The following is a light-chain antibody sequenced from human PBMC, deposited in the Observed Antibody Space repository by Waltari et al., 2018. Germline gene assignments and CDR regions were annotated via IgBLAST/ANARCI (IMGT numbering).Light chain of an antibody. CDR3: NSYAGSSSWV. Sequence: QYALTQPASVSGSPGQSITISCTGPSSVVGFYNNVSWYQQHPGKAPKLMIYDVSERPSGVSNRFSGSKSGNTASLTISGLQAEDEADYYCNSYAGSSSWVFGGGTKLTVL. V-gene: IGLV2-14*03. CDR1: SSVVGFYNN. CDR2: DVS. J-gene: IGLJ3*02.